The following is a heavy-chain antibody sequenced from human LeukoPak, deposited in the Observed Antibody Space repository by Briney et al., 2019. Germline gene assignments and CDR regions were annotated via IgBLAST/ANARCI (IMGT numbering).Heavy chain of an antibody. CDR2: INPNSGGT. J-gene: IGHJ4*02. CDR1: GYTFTAYY. Sequence: VASVKVSCTASGYTFTAYYMHWVRQAPGQGLEWVGWINPNSGGTNDAQKFQGRVTMTRDTSISTAYMELSRLRSDDTAVYYCARTNGYSPTSSDYWGQGTLVTVSS. V-gene: IGHV1-2*02. CDR3: ARTNGYSPTSSDY. D-gene: IGHD5-24*01.